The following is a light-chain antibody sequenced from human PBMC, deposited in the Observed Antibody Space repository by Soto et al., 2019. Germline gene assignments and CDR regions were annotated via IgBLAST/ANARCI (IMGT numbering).Light chain of an antibody. J-gene: IGKJ4*01. CDR1: QSISSY. V-gene: IGKV1-39*01. CDR3: QQSYSTPRT. CDR2: AAS. Sequence: DIQMTQSPSSLSASVGDRVTITCRASQSISSYLNWYQQKAGQAPKLLIYAASSLQSGVPSRFSGSGSGSAFSLTINSLRPEDFATYYCQQSYSTPRTFGGGTKVEIK.